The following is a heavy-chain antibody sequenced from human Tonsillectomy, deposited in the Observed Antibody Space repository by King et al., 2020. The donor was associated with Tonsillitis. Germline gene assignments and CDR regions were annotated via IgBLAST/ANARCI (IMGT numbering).Heavy chain of an antibody. J-gene: IGHJ4*02. V-gene: IGHV4-39*01. CDR2: IYYIGSP. D-gene: IGHD3-10*01. CDR1: GGSISSNSYY. CDR3: ARLNYYASGSHRYYFDY. Sequence: LQLQESGPGLVKPSETLSLTCPVSGGSISSNSYYWGWIRQPPGKGLEWIGNIYYIGSPYHNPSLKSRVTISVDTSKNQFSLKLSSVTAADTAVYYCARLNYYASGSHRYYFDYWGQGTLVTVSS.